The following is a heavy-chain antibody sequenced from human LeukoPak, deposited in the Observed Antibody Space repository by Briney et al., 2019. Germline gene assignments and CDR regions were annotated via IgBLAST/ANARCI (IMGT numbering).Heavy chain of an antibody. Sequence: ASVKVSCKASGYTFTSYDINWVRQATGQGLEWMGWMNPNSGITGYAQKFQGRVTITRNTSISTAYMELSSLRSEDTAVYYCARGPRWLQFSYYYYMDVWGKGTTVTVSS. CDR1: GYTFTSYD. CDR3: ARGPRWLQFSYYYYMDV. D-gene: IGHD5-24*01. J-gene: IGHJ6*03. V-gene: IGHV1-8*03. CDR2: MNPNSGIT.